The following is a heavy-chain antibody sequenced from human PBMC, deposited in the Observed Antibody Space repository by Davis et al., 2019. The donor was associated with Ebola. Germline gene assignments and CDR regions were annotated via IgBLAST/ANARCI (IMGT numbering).Heavy chain of an antibody. J-gene: IGHJ3*02. CDR1: GFTFSDYN. CDR2: LGTSADT. Sequence: GGSLRLSCAASGFTFSDYNMNWVRQAPGKGLEWVSTLGTSADTYYADSVKGRFTISRDNSKNTLYLQMNGLRVEDTAIYYCAKDTSNIWFDIWGQGTNVTVSS. D-gene: IGHD1-26*01. CDR3: AKDTSNIWFDI. V-gene: IGHV3-23*01.